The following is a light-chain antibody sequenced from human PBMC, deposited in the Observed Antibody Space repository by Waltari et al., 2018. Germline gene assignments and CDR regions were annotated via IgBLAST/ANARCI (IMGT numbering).Light chain of an antibody. CDR3: GSYLDNIWL. V-gene: IGLV2-14*01. CDR1: TSDGGGY. Sequence: QSALTQPASVSGSPGQSITITCTWSTSDGGGYVAWYQQSPGQAPKLILYEVSSRPSGFSNRFSGSKSGNTASLTISRLQADDEAYYFCGSYLDNIWLFGGGTKLTVL. CDR2: EVS. J-gene: IGLJ3*02.